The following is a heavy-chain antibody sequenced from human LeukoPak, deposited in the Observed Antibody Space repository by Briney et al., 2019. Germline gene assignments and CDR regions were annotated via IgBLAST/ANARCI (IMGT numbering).Heavy chain of an antibody. CDR1: GFNLNTFS. J-gene: IGHJ4*02. CDR2: IHGGGGGA. CDR3: AKIPHPDRWLVADFDY. Sequence: GRSLRLSCAASGFNLNTFSMRWVRQLPGRGLEWVSVIHGGGGGAQYADSVKGRFTISRDNSQNTLYLQMTNLRIEDTAIYYCAKIPHPDRWLVADFDYWGQGTLVTVSS. V-gene: IGHV3-23*01. D-gene: IGHD6-19*01.